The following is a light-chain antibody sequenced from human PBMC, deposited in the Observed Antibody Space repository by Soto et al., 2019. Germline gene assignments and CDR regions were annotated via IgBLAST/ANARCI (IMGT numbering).Light chain of an antibody. J-gene: IGLJ3*02. CDR1: TSNIGSNT. CDR3: AAWDDSLNGRV. CDR2: KNS. V-gene: IGLV1-44*01. Sequence: QSVLTQSPSASGTPGQRVTISCSGSTSNIGSNTVNWYQQLPGTAPKLLIYKNSQRPSGVPDRFSGSSSGTSASLAISGLQSEDEADYYCAAWDDSLNGRVFGGGTKLTVL.